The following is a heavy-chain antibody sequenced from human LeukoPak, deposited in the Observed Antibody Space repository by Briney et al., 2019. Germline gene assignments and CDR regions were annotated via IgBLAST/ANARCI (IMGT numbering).Heavy chain of an antibody. CDR1: GFPFTDFS. CDR3: ARVPFVVRGVMWAFDP. D-gene: IGHD3-10*01. V-gene: IGHV3-48*01. CDR2: ISSSSSII. J-gene: IGHJ5*02. Sequence: GGSLRLSCAASGFPFTDFSMDWVRQAPGKGLEWVAYISSSSSIIFYADSVKGRFTISRDNAKNSLYLQMNSLRAEDTAVYYCARVPFVVRGVMWAFDPWGQGTLVTVSS.